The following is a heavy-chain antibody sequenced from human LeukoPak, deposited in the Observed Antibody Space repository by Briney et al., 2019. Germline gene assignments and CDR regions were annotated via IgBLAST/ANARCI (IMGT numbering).Heavy chain of an antibody. Sequence: GGSLRLSCAASGFTFSDYWMHWVRRAPGKGLEWVANIKGDETEKYYVDSVKGRFTISRDNAKSSLYLQMNALRGEDTAVYYCARLVGDVTTWDCWGQGTLVTVSS. V-gene: IGHV3-7*03. J-gene: IGHJ4*02. CDR3: ARLVGDVTTWDC. CDR2: IKGDETEK. CDR1: GFTFSDYW. D-gene: IGHD1-26*01.